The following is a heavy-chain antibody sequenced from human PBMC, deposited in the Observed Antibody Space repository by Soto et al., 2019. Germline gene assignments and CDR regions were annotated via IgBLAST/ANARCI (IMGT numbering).Heavy chain of an antibody. J-gene: IGHJ4*02. Sequence: SETLSLTCSFSVRSVSDNTYYWSWIRQPPGKRLEWIGYVYYSGTTNYNPSLKSRVTISVDLSKNRFSLRLSSVTTADTALYYCARTTAVPNTLRSRYFFDYWGQGTMVTVSS. V-gene: IGHV4-61*01. CDR1: VRSVSDNTYY. CDR3: ARTTAVPNTLRSRYFFDY. D-gene: IGHD4-17*01. CDR2: VYYSGTT.